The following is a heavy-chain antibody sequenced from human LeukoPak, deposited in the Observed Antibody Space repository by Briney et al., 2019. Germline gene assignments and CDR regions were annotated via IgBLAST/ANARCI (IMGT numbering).Heavy chain of an antibody. Sequence: GGSLRLSCAASGFTFSAYAMSWGRQAPGQGLEWVSDISGNGGSTYYADSVKGRFTISRDNSKNTLYLQMNSLRAEDTAVYYCAKDHDFWSGYSDYWGQGTLVTVSS. J-gene: IGHJ4*02. CDR1: GFTFSAYA. CDR3: AKDHDFWSGYSDY. CDR2: ISGNGGST. V-gene: IGHV3-23*01. D-gene: IGHD3-3*01.